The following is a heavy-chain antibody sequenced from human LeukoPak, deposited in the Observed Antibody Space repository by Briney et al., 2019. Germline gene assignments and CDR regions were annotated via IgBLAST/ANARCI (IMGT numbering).Heavy chain of an antibody. D-gene: IGHD2/OR15-2a*01. V-gene: IGHV4-4*08. CDR1: GGSINGFY. CDR2: VYFTGDT. J-gene: IGHJ4*02. CDR3: AALSSGLSTTLVDY. Sequence: PSETLSLTCTVSGGSINGFYWNWIRQSPGKPPEWIGNVYFTGDTKYNPSLKSRVTISVDTSKNQFSLKLSSVTAADTAVYYCAALSSGLSTTLVDYWGQGTLVTVSS.